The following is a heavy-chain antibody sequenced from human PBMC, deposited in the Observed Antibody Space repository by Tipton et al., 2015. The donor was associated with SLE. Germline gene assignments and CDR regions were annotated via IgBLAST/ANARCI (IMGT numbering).Heavy chain of an antibody. Sequence: TLSLTCTVSGGSISSGGYYWSWIRQHPGKGLEWIGYIYYSGSTYYNPSLKGRVTISVDTSKSQYSLKLNSVTAADTAVYYCARWIRCTSCPYWYFDLWGRGTLVTVSS. CDR3: ARWIRCTSCPYWYFDL. J-gene: IGHJ2*01. CDR2: IYYSGST. V-gene: IGHV4-31*03. D-gene: IGHD2-2*01. CDR1: GGSISSGGYY.